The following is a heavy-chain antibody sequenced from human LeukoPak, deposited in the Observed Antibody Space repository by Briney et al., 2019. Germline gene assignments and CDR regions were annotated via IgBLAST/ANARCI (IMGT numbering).Heavy chain of an antibody. V-gene: IGHV3-21*04. Sequence: GGSLRLSCAASGFTFSSYSMNWVRQAPGKGLEWVSSISGSNSYIYYADSMKGRFTISRDNAKNSLYLQMNSLRAEDTAVYYCARAVGPTYYYDSSGYYSSYNWFDPWGQGTLVTVSS. CDR1: GFTFSSYS. CDR2: ISGSNSYI. CDR3: ARAVGPTYYYDSSGYYSSYNWFDP. D-gene: IGHD3-22*01. J-gene: IGHJ5*02.